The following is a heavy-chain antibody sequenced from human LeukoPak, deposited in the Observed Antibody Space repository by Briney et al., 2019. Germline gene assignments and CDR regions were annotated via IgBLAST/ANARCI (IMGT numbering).Heavy chain of an antibody. CDR2: ISSSSSYI. Sequence: GGSLRLSCAASGFTFSSYSMNWVRQAPGKGLEWVSSISSSSSYIYYADSVKGRFTISRDNAKNSLYLQMNSLRAEDTAVYYCARASSGPELYFDYWGQGTLVTVSS. J-gene: IGHJ4*02. D-gene: IGHD6-19*01. CDR3: ARASSGPELYFDY. V-gene: IGHV3-21*01. CDR1: GFTFSSYS.